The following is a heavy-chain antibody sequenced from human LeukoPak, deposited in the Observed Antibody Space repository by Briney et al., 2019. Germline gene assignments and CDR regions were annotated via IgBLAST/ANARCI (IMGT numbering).Heavy chain of an antibody. CDR3: VRGTPTPGMDY. Sequence: GASVSVSCKSSGYPFSAHFLNWVRQAPGQGLEWMGNIDTTTGNPRYAQDFTGRFVFSLDTSVSTAYLQITSLKAGDTAAYYCVRGTPTPGMDYWGQGTQVTVSS. V-gene: IGHV7-4-1*02. D-gene: IGHD3-10*01. CDR2: IDTTTGNP. J-gene: IGHJ4*02. CDR1: GYPFSAHF.